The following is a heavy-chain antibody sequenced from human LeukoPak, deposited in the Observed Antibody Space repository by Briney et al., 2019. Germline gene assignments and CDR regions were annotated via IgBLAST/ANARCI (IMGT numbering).Heavy chain of an antibody. V-gene: IGHV3-30-3*02. D-gene: IGHD3-22*01. J-gene: IGHJ4*02. CDR2: ISYDGSNK. CDR1: GFTFSSYA. CDR3: AKPRGGYYYDSSGYYSPFDY. Sequence: GGSLRLSCAASGFTFSSYAMHWVRQAPGKGLEWVAVISYDGSNKYYADSVKGRFTISRDNSKNTLYLQMNSLRAEDTAVYYCAKPRGGYYYDSSGYYSPFDYWGQGTLVTVSS.